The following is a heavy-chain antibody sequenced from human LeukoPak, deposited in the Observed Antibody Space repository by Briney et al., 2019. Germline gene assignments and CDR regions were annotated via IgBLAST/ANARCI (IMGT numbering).Heavy chain of an antibody. CDR1: GGSFSGYY. Sequence: SEALSLTCAVYGGSFSGYYWSWIRQPPGKGLEWIGEINHSGSTNYNPSLKSRVTISVDTSKNQFSLKLSSVTAADTAVYYCARVRNDYGDYRSFDYWGQGTLVTVSS. J-gene: IGHJ4*02. D-gene: IGHD4-17*01. CDR2: INHSGST. V-gene: IGHV4-34*01. CDR3: ARVRNDYGDYRSFDY.